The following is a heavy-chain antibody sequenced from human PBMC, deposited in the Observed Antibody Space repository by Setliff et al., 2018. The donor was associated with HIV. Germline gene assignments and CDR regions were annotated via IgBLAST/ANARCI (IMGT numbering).Heavy chain of an antibody. V-gene: IGHV3-30*07. CDR2: MSGDANSQ. Sequence: GGSLRLSCAASGFIFSTFPMHWVRQAPGKGLEWVAVMSGDANSQYYADSAKGRFTISRDNAKNSLYLQMNSLRAEDTAVYYCARVVGYSGYDFGYMDVWGKGTTVTVSS. CDR1: GFIFSTFP. CDR3: ARVVGYSGYDFGYMDV. D-gene: IGHD5-12*01. J-gene: IGHJ6*03.